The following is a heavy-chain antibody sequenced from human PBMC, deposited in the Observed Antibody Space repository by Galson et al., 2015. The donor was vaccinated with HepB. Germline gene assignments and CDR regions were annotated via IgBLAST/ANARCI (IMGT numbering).Heavy chain of an antibody. D-gene: IGHD5-24*01. CDR3: ARGGQEMATIDY. J-gene: IGHJ4*02. Sequence: SVKVSCKASGYTFTNYHMHWVRQAPGQGLEWMGIINPSGGSTSYAQKFQGRVTMTRDTSTSTVYMELSSLRSEDTAVYYCARGGQEMATIDYWGQGTLVTVSS. V-gene: IGHV1-46*01. CDR2: INPSGGST. CDR1: GYTFTNYH.